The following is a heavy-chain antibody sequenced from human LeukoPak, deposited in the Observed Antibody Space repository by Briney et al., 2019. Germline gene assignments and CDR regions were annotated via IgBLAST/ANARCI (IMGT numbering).Heavy chain of an antibody. Sequence: GASVKVSCKASGYTFTGYYIHWVRQAPGQGLEWMGWINPSSGCTSYALNFQGRVTMTRDTSISTAYVELSSLRSDDTAVYYCARDRERYNGYHNLFDYWGQGTLVTFSS. CDR3: ARDRERYNGYHNLFDY. V-gene: IGHV1-2*02. D-gene: IGHD5-12*01. CDR2: INPSSGCT. J-gene: IGHJ4*02. CDR1: GYTFTGYY.